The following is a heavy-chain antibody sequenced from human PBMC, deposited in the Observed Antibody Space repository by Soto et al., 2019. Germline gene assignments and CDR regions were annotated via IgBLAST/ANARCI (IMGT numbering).Heavy chain of an antibody. CDR1: NYSISSSYY. Sequence: SETLSLTCAVSNYSISSSYYWVWIRQPPGKGLEGIGNIHHSGSTSYNPSLRSRVTMSVDTSKNQFSLKLSSETAAGTAVYDCASEAGYDSCDYWGQGTLVTVSS. D-gene: IGHD3-22*01. J-gene: IGHJ4*02. V-gene: IGHV4-38-2*01. CDR2: IHHSGST. CDR3: ASEAGYDSCDY.